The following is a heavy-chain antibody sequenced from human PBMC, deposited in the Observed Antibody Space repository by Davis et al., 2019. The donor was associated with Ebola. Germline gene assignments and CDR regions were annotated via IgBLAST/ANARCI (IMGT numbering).Heavy chain of an antibody. Sequence: LRLSCTVSGGSISSGGYYWSWIRQHPGKGLEWIGYIYYSGSTYYNPSLKSRVTISVDTSKNQFSLKLSSVTAADTAVYYCARTNGYSYGCFDYWGQGTLVTVSS. J-gene: IGHJ4*02. CDR3: ARTNGYSYGCFDY. CDR2: IYYSGST. V-gene: IGHV4-31*03. D-gene: IGHD5-18*01. CDR1: GGSISSGGYY.